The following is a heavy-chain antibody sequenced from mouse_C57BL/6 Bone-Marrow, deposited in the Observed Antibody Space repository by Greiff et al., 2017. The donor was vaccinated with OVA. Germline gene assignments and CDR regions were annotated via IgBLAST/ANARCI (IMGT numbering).Heavy chain of an antibody. CDR1: GFNIKDDY. V-gene: IGHV14-4*01. D-gene: IGHD2-10*02. CDR3: TRYGNNDY. J-gene: IGHJ2*01. CDR2: IDPENGDT. Sequence: VQLQQSGAELVRPGASVKLSCTASGFNIKDDYMHWVKQRPEQGLEWIGWIDPENGDTEYASKFQGKATITADTSSNTAYLQLSSLTSEDTAVYYCTRYGNNDYWGQGTTLTVSS.